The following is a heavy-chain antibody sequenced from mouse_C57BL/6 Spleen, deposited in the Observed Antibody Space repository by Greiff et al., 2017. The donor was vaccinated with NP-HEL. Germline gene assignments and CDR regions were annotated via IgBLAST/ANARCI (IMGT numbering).Heavy chain of an antibody. J-gene: IGHJ4*01. Sequence: EVQRVESGGGLVKPGGSLKLSCAASGFTFSSYAMSWVRQTPEKRLEWVATISDGGSYTYYPDNVKGRFTISRDNAKNNLYLQMSHLKSEDTAMYYCARDTPFYYRAMDYWGQGTSVTVSS. CDR1: GFTFSSYA. D-gene: IGHD2-12*01. CDR3: ARDTPFYYRAMDY. CDR2: ISDGGSYT. V-gene: IGHV5-4*01.